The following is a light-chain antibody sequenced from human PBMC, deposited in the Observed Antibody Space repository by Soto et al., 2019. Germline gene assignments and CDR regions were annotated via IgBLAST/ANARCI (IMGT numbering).Light chain of an antibody. CDR2: GAS. Sequence: EIVLTQSPGTLSLSPGERATLSCRASQRVTSNYLAWYQQKPGQAPRPLIYGASIRATGIPDRFSGSGSGTDFTLTISRLEPEDSAVYYCQHYVNSPPTFGQGTKMEIK. J-gene: IGKJ1*01. CDR3: QHYVNSPPT. CDR1: QRVTSNY. V-gene: IGKV3-20*01.